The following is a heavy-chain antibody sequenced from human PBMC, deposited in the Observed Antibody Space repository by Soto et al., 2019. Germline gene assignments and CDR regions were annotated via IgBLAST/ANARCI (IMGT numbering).Heavy chain of an antibody. J-gene: IGHJ6*03. Sequence: GGSLRLSCAASGFTFSSYWMSWVRQAPGKGLEWVANIKQDGSEKYYVDSVKGRFTISRDNAKNSLYLQMNSLRAEDTAVYYCARGYYGSGSYLNYYYYYMDVWGKGTTVTVSS. CDR2: IKQDGSEK. D-gene: IGHD3-10*01. CDR1: GFTFSSYW. V-gene: IGHV3-7*01. CDR3: ARGYYGSGSYLNYYYYYMDV.